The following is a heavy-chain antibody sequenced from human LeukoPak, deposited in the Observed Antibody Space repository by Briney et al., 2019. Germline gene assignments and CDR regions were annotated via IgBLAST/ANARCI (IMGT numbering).Heavy chain of an antibody. CDR2: TYYRSKWYN. CDR1: GDSVSSNSAA. D-gene: IGHD6-13*01. Sequence: SQTLSLTCAISGDSVSSNSAAWNWIRQSPSRGLERLGRTYYRSKWYNDYAVSVKSRITINPDTSKNQFSLQLNSVTPEDTAVYYCAREVGRYSSSWLGRYFDYWGQGTLVTVSS. CDR3: AREVGRYSSSWLGRYFDY. J-gene: IGHJ4*02. V-gene: IGHV6-1*01.